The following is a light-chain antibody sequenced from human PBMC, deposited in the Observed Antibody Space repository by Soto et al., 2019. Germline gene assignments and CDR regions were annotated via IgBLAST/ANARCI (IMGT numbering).Light chain of an antibody. J-gene: IGLJ2*01. CDR3: SSYVGSSTV. CDR2: EVS. V-gene: IGLV2-23*02. CDR1: SSDVGSYNL. Sequence: QSALTQPASVSGSPGQSITISCTGTSSDVGSYNLVSWYQQYPGKAPQLMIYEVSKRPSGVSNRFSGSKSGNTASLTISGLQAEDEADYYCSSYVGSSTVFGGGTKLTVL.